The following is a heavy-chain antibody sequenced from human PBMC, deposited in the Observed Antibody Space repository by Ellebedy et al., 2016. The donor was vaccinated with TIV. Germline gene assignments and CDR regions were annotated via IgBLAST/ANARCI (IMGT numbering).Heavy chain of an antibody. CDR3: ARAPSVDPHMDV. CDR1: GDTFTRYY. D-gene: IGHD6-19*01. Sequence: AVSVKVSCKASGDTFTRYYMHWGRQAPGQGLEWMGIINPTAGSTSSAQKFQGRVTMTSDTSTRTVYMELSSLRSEDTAVYYCARAPSVDPHMDVWGQGTTVTVSS. CDR2: INPTAGST. V-gene: IGHV1-46*01. J-gene: IGHJ6*02.